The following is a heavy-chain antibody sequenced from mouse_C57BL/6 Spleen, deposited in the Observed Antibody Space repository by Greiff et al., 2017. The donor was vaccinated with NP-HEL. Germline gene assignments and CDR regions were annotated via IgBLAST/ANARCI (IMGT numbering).Heavy chain of an antibody. CDR1: GYTFTTYP. Sequence: VKLVESGAELVKPGASVKMSCKASGYTFTTYPIEWMKQNHGKSLEWIGNFHPYNDDTKYNEKFKGKATLTVEKSSSTVYLELSRLTSDDSAVYYCARRDYSNYGWFAYWGQGTLVTVSA. CDR2: FHPYNDDT. J-gene: IGHJ3*01. V-gene: IGHV1-47*01. D-gene: IGHD2-5*01. CDR3: ARRDYSNYGWFAY.